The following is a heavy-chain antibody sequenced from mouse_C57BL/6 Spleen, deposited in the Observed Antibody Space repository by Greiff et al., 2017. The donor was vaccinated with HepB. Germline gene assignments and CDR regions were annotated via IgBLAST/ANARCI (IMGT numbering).Heavy chain of an antibody. Sequence: EVKLMESGGGLVKPGGSLKLSCAASGFTFSSYAMSWVRQTPEKRLEWVATISDGGSYTYYPDNVKGRFTISRDNAKNNLYLQMSHRKSEDTAMYYCAREGYDYDEGLAYWGQGTLVTVSA. CDR2: ISDGGSYT. CDR3: AREGYDYDEGLAY. V-gene: IGHV5-4*01. J-gene: IGHJ3*01. D-gene: IGHD2-4*01. CDR1: GFTFSSYA.